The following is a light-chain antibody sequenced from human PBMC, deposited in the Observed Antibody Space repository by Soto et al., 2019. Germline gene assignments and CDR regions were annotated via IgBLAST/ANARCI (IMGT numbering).Light chain of an antibody. Sequence: EIVLTQSPATLSLSPGERATLSCRASQSVRTSLAWYQQKPGQAPRLLIYGASNRATGIPARFSGSGSGTDFTLTISSLEPEDSAVYYCQQRSDWPPSLTFGGGTKVDI. CDR3: QQRSDWPPSLT. J-gene: IGKJ4*01. CDR1: QSVRTS. V-gene: IGKV3-11*01. CDR2: GAS.